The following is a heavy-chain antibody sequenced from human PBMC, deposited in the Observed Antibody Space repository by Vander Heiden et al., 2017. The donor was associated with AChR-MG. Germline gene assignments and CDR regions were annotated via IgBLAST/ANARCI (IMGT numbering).Heavy chain of an antibody. V-gene: IGHV3-33*01. CDR2: IWYDGSKK. CDR1: GFTFSSHG. J-gene: IGHJ4*02. CDR3: ASGDHSGSYYLLDY. D-gene: IGHD1-26*01. Sequence: QVQLVESGGGVVQPGRSLRLSCAASGFTFSSHGMHWVRQAQGKGLEWVAVIWYDGSKKYYADSVKGRFTISRDNSKNTLYLQMNSLRAEDTAVYYCASGDHSGSYYLLDYWGQGTLVTVSS.